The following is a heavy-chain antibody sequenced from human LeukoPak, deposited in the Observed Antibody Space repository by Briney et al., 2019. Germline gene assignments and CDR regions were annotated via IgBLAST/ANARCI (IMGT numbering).Heavy chain of an antibody. CDR3: ANTYCSGGSCYS. V-gene: IGHV3-23*01. CDR2: ISGSGGST. D-gene: IGHD2-15*01. CDR1: GFTFSSYG. J-gene: IGHJ4*02. Sequence: GGSLRLSCAASGFTFSSYGMSWVRQAPGKGLEWVSAISGSGGSTYYADSVKGRFTISRDNSKNTLYLQMNSLRAEDTAVYYCANTYCSGGSCYSWGQGTLVTVSS.